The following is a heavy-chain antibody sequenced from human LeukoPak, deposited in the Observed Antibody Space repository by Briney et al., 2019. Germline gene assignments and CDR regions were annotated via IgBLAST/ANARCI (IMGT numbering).Heavy chain of an antibody. V-gene: IGHV3-30-3*01. CDR2: ISYDGSNK. D-gene: IGHD6-6*01. CDR3: ARDSYSSSSRDAFDI. CDR1: GFTFSSYA. Sequence: GGSLRLSCAASGFTFSSYAMHWVRQAPGKGLEWVAVISYDGSNKYYADSVKGRFTISRDNSKNTLYLQMNSLTAEDTAVYYCARDSYSSSSRDAFDIWGQGTMVTVSS. J-gene: IGHJ3*02.